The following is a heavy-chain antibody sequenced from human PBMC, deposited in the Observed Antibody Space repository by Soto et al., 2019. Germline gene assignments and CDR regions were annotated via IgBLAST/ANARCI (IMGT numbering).Heavy chain of an antibody. J-gene: IGHJ6*02. D-gene: IGHD3-10*02. CDR1: GYTFTAYY. Sequence: QVQLVQSGAEVKEPGDSVRVSCEASGYTFTAYYIHWVRRAPGQGLEWMGWINPKFGDTTYAQDFQGRVSMTRDMSISTVYMELSRLTSDDKALYYCARNMDYYYGRGSGNGHGVWGQGTTVTVFS. CDR3: ARNMDYYYGRGSGNGHGV. CDR2: INPKFGDT. V-gene: IGHV1-2*02.